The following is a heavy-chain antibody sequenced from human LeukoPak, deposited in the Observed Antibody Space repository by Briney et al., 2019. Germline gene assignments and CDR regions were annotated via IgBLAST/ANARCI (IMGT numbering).Heavy chain of an antibody. V-gene: IGHV4-38-2*02. D-gene: IGHD1-26*01. Sequence: SETLSLTCTVSGYSISSGYYWGWIRQPPGKGLEWIGNIYHSGSTYYNPSLKSRVTISVDTSKNQFSLKLSSVTAADTAVYYCATHSGSYYSDYWGQGTLVTVSS. J-gene: IGHJ4*02. CDR2: IYHSGST. CDR1: GYSISSGYY. CDR3: ATHSGSYYSDY.